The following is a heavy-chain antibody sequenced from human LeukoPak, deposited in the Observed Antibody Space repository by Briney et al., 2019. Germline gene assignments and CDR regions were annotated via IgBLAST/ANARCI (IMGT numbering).Heavy chain of an antibody. D-gene: IGHD3-3*01. CDR1: GFTVSSNY. J-gene: IGHJ4*02. V-gene: IGHV3-53*01. CDR3: AKVGFSEMEWLLYSDH. Sequence: GGSLRLSCAASGFTVSSNYMSWVRQAPGKGLEWVSVIYSGGNTYYADSVKGRFTISRDNSKNTLYLQMNSLRAEDTAVYYCAKVGFSEMEWLLYSDHWGQGTLVTVSS. CDR2: IYSGGNT.